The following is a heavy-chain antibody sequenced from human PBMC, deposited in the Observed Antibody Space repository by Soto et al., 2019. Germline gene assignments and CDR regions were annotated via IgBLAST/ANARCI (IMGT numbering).Heavy chain of an antibody. J-gene: IGHJ6*02. CDR2: IWYDGGNK. Sequence: GGSLRLSCAASGFTFGSYGMHWVRQAPGKGLEWVAVIWYDGGNKYYADSVKGRFTISRDNSKNTLYLQMNSLRAEDTAVYYCAREYYDFWSGYYGSYYGMDVWGQGTTVTVSS. V-gene: IGHV3-33*01. CDR3: AREYYDFWSGYYGSYYGMDV. CDR1: GFTFGSYG. D-gene: IGHD3-3*01.